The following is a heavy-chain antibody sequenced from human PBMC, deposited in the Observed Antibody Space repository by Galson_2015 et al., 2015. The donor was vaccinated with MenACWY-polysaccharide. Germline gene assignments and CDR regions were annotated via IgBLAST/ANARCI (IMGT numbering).Heavy chain of an antibody. J-gene: IGHJ4*02. CDR2: IKQDGTKT. V-gene: IGHV3-7*01. D-gene: IGHD6-19*01. CDR1: GFTFSRYW. CDR3: ARDEGSGWLGPYFYED. Sequence: SLRLSCAASGFTFSRYWMSWVRQSPGKGLEWVAHIKQDGTKTKYMDSVKGRFTISRDNAKNSLYLQMNSLRADDTAVYYCARDEGSGWLGPYFYEDWGQGTLVTVSS.